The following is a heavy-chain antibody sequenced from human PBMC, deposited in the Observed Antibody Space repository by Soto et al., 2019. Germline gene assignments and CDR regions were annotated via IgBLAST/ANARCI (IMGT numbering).Heavy chain of an antibody. CDR3: ASWRLQEHAYDI. Sequence: PGGSLRPSCAASGFTFDDYAMHWVRQAPGKGLEWVSGISWNSGSIGYADSVKGRFTISRDNAKNSLYLQMNSLRAEDTAVYYCASWRLQEHAYDIWGLGTTVTVSS. CDR1: GFTFDDYA. D-gene: IGHD4-4*01. J-gene: IGHJ3*02. CDR2: ISWNSGSI. V-gene: IGHV3-9*01.